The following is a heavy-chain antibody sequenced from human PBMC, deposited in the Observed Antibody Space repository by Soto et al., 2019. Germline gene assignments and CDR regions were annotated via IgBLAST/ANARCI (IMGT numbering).Heavy chain of an antibody. CDR3: ARDITVFGVVVISGFDS. Sequence: QVQLVQSGAEVKKPGTSVRVSCKASGYTLTSHAMHWVRQAPGQSLEWVGWINAGPGNTKYSQKFQGRVTISRDTSASTVYLDLSSLRSEDTAVYYCARDITVFGVVVISGFDSWGQGTLVTVSS. J-gene: IGHJ4*02. CDR2: INAGPGNT. V-gene: IGHV1-3*01. D-gene: IGHD3-3*01. CDR1: GYTLTSHA.